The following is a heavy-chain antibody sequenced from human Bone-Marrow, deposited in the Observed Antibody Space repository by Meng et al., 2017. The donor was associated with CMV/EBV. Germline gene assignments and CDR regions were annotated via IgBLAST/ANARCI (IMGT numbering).Heavy chain of an antibody. Sequence: CKDSGGTFSSYAISWVRQAPGQGLEWMGGIIPILGIANYAQKFQGRVTITADKSTSTAYMELSSLRSEDTAVYYCASGVAAAGGWFDPWGQGTLVTVSS. D-gene: IGHD6-13*01. J-gene: IGHJ5*02. CDR1: GGTFSSYA. CDR3: ASGVAAAGGWFDP. CDR2: IIPILGIA. V-gene: IGHV1-69*10.